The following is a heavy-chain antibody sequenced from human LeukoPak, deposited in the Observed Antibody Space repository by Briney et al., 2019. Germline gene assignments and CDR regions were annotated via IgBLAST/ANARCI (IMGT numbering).Heavy chain of an antibody. J-gene: IGHJ6*02. CDR2: ISYDGSNK. Sequence: PGGSLRLSCAASGFTFSSYGMHWVRQAPGKGLEWVAVISYDGSNKYYADSVKGRFTISRDNSKNTLYLQMNSLRAEDTAVYYCAKDTEISSPHGLYYYYGMDVWGQGTTVTVSS. CDR3: AKDTEISSPHGLYYYYGMDV. V-gene: IGHV3-30*18. CDR1: GFTFSSYG. D-gene: IGHD3-3*02.